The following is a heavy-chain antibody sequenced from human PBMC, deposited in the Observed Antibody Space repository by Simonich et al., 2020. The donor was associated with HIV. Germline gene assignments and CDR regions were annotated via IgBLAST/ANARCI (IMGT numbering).Heavy chain of an antibody. V-gene: IGHV3-9*01. CDR1: GFSFYDYA. CDR2: SSWNSGSI. D-gene: IGHD5-18*01. CDR3: AKGGGYSDGADAFDL. Sequence: EVQLVESGGGLVQPGGSLRLSCAASGFSFYDYAMHWVRQTPGKGLEWVSGSSWNSGSIGYADSVKGRFTISRDNAKNSLYLQMNSLSAEDTALYYCAKGGGYSDGADAFDLWGQGTMVTVSS. J-gene: IGHJ3*01.